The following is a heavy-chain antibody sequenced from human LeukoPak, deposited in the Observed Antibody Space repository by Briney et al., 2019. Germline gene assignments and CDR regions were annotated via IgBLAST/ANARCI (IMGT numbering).Heavy chain of an antibody. V-gene: IGHV3-48*02. CDR3: ARGDIVATLPRGWFDP. Sequence: GGSLRLSCAASGLTFSSYSMNWVRQAPGKGLEWVSYISSNSSTIYYADSVKGRFTISRDNAKNSLYLQMNSLRDEDTAVYYCARGDIVATLPRGWFDPWGQGTLVTVSS. CDR1: GLTFSSYS. J-gene: IGHJ5*02. CDR2: ISSNSSTI. D-gene: IGHD5-12*01.